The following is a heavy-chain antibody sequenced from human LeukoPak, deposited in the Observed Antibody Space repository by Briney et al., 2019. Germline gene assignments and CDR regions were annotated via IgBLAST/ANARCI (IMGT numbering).Heavy chain of an antibody. Sequence: PGGSLRLSCAASGSTFSSYAMSWLRQAPGKGLEWVSAISGSGGSTYYADSVKGRFTISRDNSKNTLYLQMNSLRAEDTAVYYCAKGFMSSGWYFDYWGQGTLVTVSS. CDR3: AKGFMSSGWYFDY. V-gene: IGHV3-23*01. CDR2: ISGSGGST. D-gene: IGHD6-19*01. CDR1: GSTFSSYA. J-gene: IGHJ4*02.